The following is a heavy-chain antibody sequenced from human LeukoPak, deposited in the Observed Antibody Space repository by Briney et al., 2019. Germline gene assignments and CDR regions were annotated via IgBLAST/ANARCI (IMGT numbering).Heavy chain of an antibody. D-gene: IGHD3-10*01. Sequence: GRSLRLSCAASGFTFDDYAMHWVRQAPGKGLEWVSGISWNSGSIGYADSVKGRFTISRDNAKNSLYLQMNSLRAEDTALYYCAKDTAGRVDPSGGFDYWGQGTLVTVSS. V-gene: IGHV3-9*01. CDR1: GFTFDDYA. CDR3: AKDTAGRVDPSGGFDY. CDR2: ISWNSGSI. J-gene: IGHJ4*02.